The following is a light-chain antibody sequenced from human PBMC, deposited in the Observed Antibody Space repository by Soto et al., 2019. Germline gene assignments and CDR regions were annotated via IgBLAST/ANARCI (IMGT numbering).Light chain of an antibody. V-gene: IGLV2-14*01. Sequence: QSVLTQPASVSGSPGQSITISCTGTNSDIGPYTYVSWYQQHPGKAPELMIYEINNRPSGVSYRFSGSKSGNTASLTISGLQAEDEADYYCSSYTSSNTYIFGGGTKVTVL. J-gene: IGLJ2*01. CDR2: EIN. CDR3: SSYTSSNTYI. CDR1: NSDIGPYTY.